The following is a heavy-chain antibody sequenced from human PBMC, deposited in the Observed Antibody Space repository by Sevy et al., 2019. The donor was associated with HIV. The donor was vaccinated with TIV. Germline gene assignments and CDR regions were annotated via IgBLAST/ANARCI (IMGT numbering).Heavy chain of an antibody. CDR1: GYTFTSYG. Sequence: TSVKVSCKASGYTFTSYGISWVRQAPGQGLEWMGWISAYNGNTNYAQKLQGRVTMTTDTSTSTAYMELRSLRSDDTAVYYCARDQKWTQQPLYYFDYWGQGTLVTVSS. CDR2: ISAYNGNT. CDR3: ARDQKWTQQPLYYFDY. V-gene: IGHV1-18*01. D-gene: IGHD6-13*01. J-gene: IGHJ4*02.